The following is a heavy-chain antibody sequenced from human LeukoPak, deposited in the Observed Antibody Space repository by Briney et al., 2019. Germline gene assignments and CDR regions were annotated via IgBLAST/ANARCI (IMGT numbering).Heavy chain of an antibody. Sequence: APVKVSCKASGYTFTGHYMHWVRQAPGQGLEWMGWINPNSGGTNYAQKFQDRVTMTRDTSISTAYMEVSRLESDDTAVYYCARAPPRLGTGTWDWGQGTLVTVSS. V-gene: IGHV1-2*02. J-gene: IGHJ4*02. CDR3: ARAPPRLGTGTWD. D-gene: IGHD1-7*01. CDR2: INPNSGGT. CDR1: GYTFTGHY.